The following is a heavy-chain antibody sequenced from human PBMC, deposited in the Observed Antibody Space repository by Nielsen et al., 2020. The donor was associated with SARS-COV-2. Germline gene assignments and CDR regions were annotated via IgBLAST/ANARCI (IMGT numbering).Heavy chain of an antibody. CDR3: AGTLSYYGMDV. CDR2: ISASSSYI. V-gene: IGHV3-21*01. Sequence: GGSLRLSCAASGFTFSSYSMNWVRQAPGKGLEWVSSISASSSYIHYEDSVKGRFTISRDNSKNTLYLQMNSLRAEDTAVYYCAGTLSYYGMDVWGQGTTVTVSS. D-gene: IGHD3/OR15-3a*01. J-gene: IGHJ6*02. CDR1: GFTFSSYS.